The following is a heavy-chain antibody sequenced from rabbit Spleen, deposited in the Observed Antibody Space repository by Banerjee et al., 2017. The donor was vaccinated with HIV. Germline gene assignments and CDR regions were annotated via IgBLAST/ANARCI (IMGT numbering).Heavy chain of an antibody. CDR1: GFSFSSSYD. J-gene: IGHJ4*01. V-gene: IGHV1S40*01. D-gene: IGHD8-1*01. Sequence: QQVVEYGGGLVKPGASLTLTCTASGFSFSSSYDMCWVRQAPGKGLEWIGCIYTGNGKTYYAGWAKGRFTISKASSTTVTLQMTSLTAADTATYFCARDSGSNDYIDVYFNLWVQGTLVTVS. CDR3: ARDSGSNDYIDVYFNL. CDR2: IYTGNGKT.